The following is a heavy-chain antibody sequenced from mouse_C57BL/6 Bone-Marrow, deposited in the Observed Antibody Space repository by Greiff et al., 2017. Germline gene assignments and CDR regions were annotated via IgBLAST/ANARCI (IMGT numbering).Heavy chain of an antibody. Sequence: QVQLQQPGAELVKPGASVKMSCKASGYTFTSYWLTWVKQRPGQGLEWIGDIYPGIGSTNYNEKFKSKATLTVDTSSSTAYMQLSSLTSADSAVYYCARSDLGFYAMDYWGQGTSVTVSS. CDR1: GYTFTSYW. V-gene: IGHV1-55*01. J-gene: IGHJ4*01. CDR2: IYPGIGST. CDR3: ARSDLGFYAMDY.